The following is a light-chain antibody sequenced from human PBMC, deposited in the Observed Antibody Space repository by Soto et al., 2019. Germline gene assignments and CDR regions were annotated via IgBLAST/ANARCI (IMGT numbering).Light chain of an antibody. V-gene: IGKV3-11*01. CDR2: DAS. Sequence: EIVLTQSPATLSLSPGERATLSCRASQSVSSYLAWYQQKPGQAPRLLIYDASNRATGIPARFSGSGSGTDSTLTISSLEPEDFAVYYCQKRSNWPPITFGQGTRLEIK. CDR1: QSVSSY. CDR3: QKRSNWPPIT. J-gene: IGKJ5*01.